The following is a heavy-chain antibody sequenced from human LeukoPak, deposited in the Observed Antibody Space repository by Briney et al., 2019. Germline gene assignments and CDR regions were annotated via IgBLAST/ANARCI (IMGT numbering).Heavy chain of an antibody. CDR2: IYYSGST. D-gene: IGHD2-2*01. CDR3: ARDRGIVVVPAAMNFDY. Sequence: SETLSLTCSVSDDSITMYYWTWIRQPPGKGLEWIGYIYYSGSTNYNPSLKSRVTISVDTSKNQFSLKLSSVTAADTAVYYCARDRGIVVVPAAMNFDYWGQGTLVTVSS. V-gene: IGHV4-59*01. J-gene: IGHJ4*02. CDR1: DDSITMYY.